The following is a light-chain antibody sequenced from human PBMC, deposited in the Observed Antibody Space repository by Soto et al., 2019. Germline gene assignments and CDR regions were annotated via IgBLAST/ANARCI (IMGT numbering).Light chain of an antibody. CDR1: QSISSSY. J-gene: IGKJ4*01. CDR3: QQYGSSPGLT. Sequence: EIVLTQSPGTLSLSPGEKDTLSCRDSQSISSSYLAWYQQKPGQAPRLLIYGASSRATGIPDRFSDSGSGTDFTLTISRLEPEDFAVYYCQQYGSSPGLTFGGGTKVDIK. CDR2: GAS. V-gene: IGKV3-20*01.